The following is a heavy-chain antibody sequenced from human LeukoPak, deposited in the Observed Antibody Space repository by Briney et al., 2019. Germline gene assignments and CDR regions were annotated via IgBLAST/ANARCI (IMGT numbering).Heavy chain of an antibody. CDR2: INAGNGNT. V-gene: IGHV1-3*01. CDR1: GYTFTSYA. CDR3: ARGGTGTTSYYYYGMDV. J-gene: IGHJ6*02. D-gene: IGHD1-1*01. Sequence: ASVKVSCKASGYTFTSYAMHWVRQAPGQRLEWMGWINAGNGNTKYSQKFQGRVTITRDTSASTAYMELSGLRSEDTAVYYCARGGTGTTSYYYYGMDVWGQGTTVTVSS.